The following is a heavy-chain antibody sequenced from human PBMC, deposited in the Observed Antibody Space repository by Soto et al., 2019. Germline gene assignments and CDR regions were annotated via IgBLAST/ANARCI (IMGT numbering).Heavy chain of an antibody. V-gene: IGHV3-11*06. CDR2: ISSSSSYT. CDR3: ARGSGSYPDPLTNWFDP. J-gene: IGHJ5*02. D-gene: IGHD3-10*01. CDR1: GFTFSDYY. Sequence: GGSLRLSCAASGFTFSDYYMSWIHQAPGKGLEWVSYISSSSSYTNYADSVKGRFTISRDNAKNSLYLQMNSLRAEDTAVYYCARGSGSYPDPLTNWFDPWGQGTLVTVSS.